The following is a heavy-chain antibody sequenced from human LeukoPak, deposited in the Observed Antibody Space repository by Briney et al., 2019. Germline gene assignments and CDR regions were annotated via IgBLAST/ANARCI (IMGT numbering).Heavy chain of an antibody. D-gene: IGHD3-10*01. Sequence: GGSLRLSCAASGLTVSINYMSWVRQAPGKGLEWVSVIYSGGSTYYADSVKGRFTISRDNSKNTLYLQMNSLRAEDTAVYYCARGPRRITMVRGVPDYWGQGTLVTVSS. CDR3: ARGPRRITMVRGVPDY. CDR2: IYSGGST. J-gene: IGHJ4*02. CDR1: GLTVSINY. V-gene: IGHV3-66*01.